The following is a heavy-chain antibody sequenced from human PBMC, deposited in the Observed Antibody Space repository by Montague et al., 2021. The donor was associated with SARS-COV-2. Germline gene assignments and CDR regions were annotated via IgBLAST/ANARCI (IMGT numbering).Heavy chain of an antibody. CDR1: GYSISSGYF. Sequence: SQTLSLTHSVSGYSISSGYFWGWIRQPPGKGLEWIGAIYHGGLTHYNPSLKSRLTMSLDTSKNQFFLRLSSVTAADTAIYYCARAYCGGDCNYLYIWFDSWGQGALVTVSS. CDR2: IYHGGLT. CDR3: ARAYCGGDCNYLYIWFDS. D-gene: IGHD2-21*01. V-gene: IGHV4-38-2*02. J-gene: IGHJ5*01.